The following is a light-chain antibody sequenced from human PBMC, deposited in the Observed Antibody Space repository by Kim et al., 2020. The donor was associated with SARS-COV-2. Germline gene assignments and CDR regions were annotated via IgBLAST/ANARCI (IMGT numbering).Light chain of an antibody. CDR3: QSYNRDNVL. V-gene: IGLV6-57*04. CDR2: EDD. J-gene: IGLJ2*01. Sequence: NFMLTQPHSVSESPGKTVTISCTRSSGSIDDNYVQWYQQRPGSVPTTVIYEDDQRPSGVSDRFSGSIDNSSNSASLTISGLRTEDEADYYCQSYNRDNVLFGGGTKLTVL. CDR1: SGSIDDNY.